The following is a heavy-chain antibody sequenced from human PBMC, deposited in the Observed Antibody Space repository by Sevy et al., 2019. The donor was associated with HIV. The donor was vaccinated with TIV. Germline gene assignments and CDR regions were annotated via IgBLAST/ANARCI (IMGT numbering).Heavy chain of an antibody. Sequence: GGSLRLSCAASGFTFSSYGMHWVRQAPGKGLEWVAFIRYDGSNKYYADSVKGRFTISRDNSKNTLYLQMNSLRVEDTAVYYCAKDREAAAGTLDYWGQGTLVTVSS. V-gene: IGHV3-30*02. J-gene: IGHJ4*02. CDR3: AKDREAAAGTLDY. CDR2: IRYDGSNK. D-gene: IGHD6-13*01. CDR1: GFTFSSYG.